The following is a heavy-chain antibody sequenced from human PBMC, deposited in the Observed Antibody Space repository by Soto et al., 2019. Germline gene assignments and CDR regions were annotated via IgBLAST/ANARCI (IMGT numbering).Heavy chain of an antibody. CDR2: IRSKANSDAT. Sequence: GGFLRLSCVASGFTFSGSAMHWVRQASGKGLEWVGRIRSKANSDATAYGASVKGRFTISRDDSKNTAYLQMNSLKTEDTAVYYCVRYCSGGSCPDAFDIWGQGTMVTVSS. J-gene: IGHJ3*02. D-gene: IGHD2-15*01. CDR3: VRYCSGGSCPDAFDI. CDR1: GFTFSGSA. V-gene: IGHV3-73*01.